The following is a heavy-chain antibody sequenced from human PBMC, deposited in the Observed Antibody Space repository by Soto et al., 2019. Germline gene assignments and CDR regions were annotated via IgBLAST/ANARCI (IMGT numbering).Heavy chain of an antibody. D-gene: IGHD3-16*01. CDR1: GFTFDDYA. CDR3: ANEKGFGGVRKGLDV. V-gene: IGHV3-9*01. J-gene: IGHJ6*02. Sequence: EVQLVESGGGLVQPGRSLRLSCAASGFTFDDYAMHWVRQAPGKGLEWVSGINWNSGSIGYADSVKGRFNISRDNAKNALYLQMNSLRTEDTALYYCANEKGFGGVRKGLDVWGQGTTVTVSS. CDR2: INWNSGSI.